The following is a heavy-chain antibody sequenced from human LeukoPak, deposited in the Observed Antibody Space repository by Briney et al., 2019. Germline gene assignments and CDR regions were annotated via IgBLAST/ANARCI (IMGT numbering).Heavy chain of an antibody. CDR1: GYSITSGYH. V-gene: IGHV4-38-2*02. D-gene: IGHD5-24*01. J-gene: IGHJ4*02. CDR3: VRGGDGYKD. Sequence: PSETLSLTCSVSGYSITSGYHWGWVRLSPGKGLEWIGSMYHSESPYYNPSLKSRATLSVDTSKNQFSLKMSSATATDTAVYYCVRGGDGYKDWGQGTLVTVSS. CDR2: MYHSESP.